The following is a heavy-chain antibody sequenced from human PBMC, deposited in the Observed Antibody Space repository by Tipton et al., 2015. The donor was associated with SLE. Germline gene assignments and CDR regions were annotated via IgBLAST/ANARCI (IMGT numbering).Heavy chain of an antibody. CDR3: ARISPTEVNAFDI. CDR2: IYHSWST. J-gene: IGHJ3*02. Sequence: TLSLTCAVSGYSISSSYYWGWIRQPPGKGLEWIGTIYHSWSTYYNPSLKSRVTISVDTSKNQFSLKLSSVTAADTAVYYCARISPTEVNAFDIWGQGTKVTVSS. CDR1: GYSISSSYY. V-gene: IGHV4-38-2*01. D-gene: IGHD4-23*01.